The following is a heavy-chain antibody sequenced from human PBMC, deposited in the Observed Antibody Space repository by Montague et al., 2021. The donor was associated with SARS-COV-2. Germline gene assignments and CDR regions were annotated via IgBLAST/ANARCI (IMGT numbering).Heavy chain of an antibody. V-gene: IGHV4-39*01. CDR2: IYYSGST. J-gene: IGHJ6*02. D-gene: IGHD3-9*01. Sequence: SETLSLTCTVSGGSISSSSYYWGWIRQPPGKGLEWIGSIYYSGSTYYNPSLKSRVTISVDTSKNQFSLKLSSVTAADTAVYYCARQDENLTGYYYYGFDFWGQGTTVTVSS. CDR1: GGSISSSSYY. CDR3: ARQDENLTGYYYYGFDF.